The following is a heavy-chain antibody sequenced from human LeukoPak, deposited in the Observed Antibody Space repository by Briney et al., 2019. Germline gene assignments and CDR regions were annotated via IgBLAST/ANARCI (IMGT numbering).Heavy chain of an antibody. CDR2: INPNSGGT. D-gene: IGHD6-13*01. V-gene: IGHV1-2*02. CDR3: ARDLAAAGTFYYYGMDV. CDR1: GYTFTGYY. Sequence: ASVKVSCKASGYTFTGYYMHWVRQAPGQGLEWMGWINPNSGGTNYAQKSQGRVTMTRDTSISTAYMELSRLRSDDTAVYYCARDLAAAGTFYYYGMDVWGQGTTVTVSS. J-gene: IGHJ6*02.